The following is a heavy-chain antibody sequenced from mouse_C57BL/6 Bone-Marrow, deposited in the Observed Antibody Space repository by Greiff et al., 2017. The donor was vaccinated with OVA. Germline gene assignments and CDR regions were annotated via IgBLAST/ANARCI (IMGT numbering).Heavy chain of an antibody. Sequence: QVQLQQSGAELARPGASVKLSCKASGYTFTSYGISWVKQRTGQGLEWIGEIYPRSGNTYYNEKFKGKATLTADKSSSTAYMELRSLTSEDSAVYFCVFYYDYDEGAYFDYWGQGTTLTVSS. CDR3: VFYYDYDEGAYFDY. D-gene: IGHD2-4*01. CDR1: GYTFTSYG. J-gene: IGHJ2*01. CDR2: IYPRSGNT. V-gene: IGHV1-81*01.